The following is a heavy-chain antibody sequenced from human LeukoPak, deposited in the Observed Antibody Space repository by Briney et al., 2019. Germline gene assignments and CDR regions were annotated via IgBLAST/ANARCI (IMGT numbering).Heavy chain of an antibody. D-gene: IGHD4-17*01. Sequence: GGSLRLSCAASGFTFSSYGMSWVRQTPGKGLAWVSSISTTGSYIYYADSLKGRFTISRDNAKNSLYLQMDSLRAEDTAVYYCTRVNGDHYYFDYWGQGTLVTVSS. J-gene: IGHJ4*02. CDR2: ISTTGSYI. CDR3: TRVNGDHYYFDY. V-gene: IGHV3-21*01. CDR1: GFTFSSYG.